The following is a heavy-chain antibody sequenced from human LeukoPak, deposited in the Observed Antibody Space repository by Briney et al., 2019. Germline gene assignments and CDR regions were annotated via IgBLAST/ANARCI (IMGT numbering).Heavy chain of an antibody. V-gene: IGHV4-34*01. D-gene: IGHD5-18*01. J-gene: IGHJ5*02. CDR2: INHSGST. Sequence: SETLSLTCAVYGGSFNGYYWSWIRQPPGKGLEWIGEINHSGSTNYNPSLKSRVTISVDTSKNQFSLKLSSVTAADTAVYYCARPTSRYSSNWFDPWGQGTLVTVSS. CDR1: GGSFNGYY. CDR3: ARPTSRYSSNWFDP.